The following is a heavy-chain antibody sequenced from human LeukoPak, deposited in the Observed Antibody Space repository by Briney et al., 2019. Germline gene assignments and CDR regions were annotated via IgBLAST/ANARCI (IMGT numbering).Heavy chain of an antibody. J-gene: IGHJ5*02. CDR1: GGSISSYY. Sequence: PSETLSLTCTVSGGSISSYYWSWIRQPPGKGLEWIGEINHSGSTNYNPSLKSRVTISVDTSKNQFSLKLSSVTAADTAVYYCARVRMMVGRGGTGYVSAWGQGTLVTVSS. V-gene: IGHV4-34*01. CDR2: INHSGST. CDR3: ARVRMMVGRGGTGYVSA. D-gene: IGHD5-12*01.